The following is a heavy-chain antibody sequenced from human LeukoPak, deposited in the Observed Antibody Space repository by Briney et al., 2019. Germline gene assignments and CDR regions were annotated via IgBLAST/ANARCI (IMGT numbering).Heavy chain of an antibody. CDR3: ARDHRGYYDILLSRDGMDV. CDR1: GFTFSSYA. Sequence: PGGSLRLSCAASGFTFSSYAMSWVRQAPGKGLEWVSAISGSGGSTYYADSVKGRFTISRDNSKNTLYLQMNSLRAEDTAVYYCARDHRGYYDILLSRDGMDVWGKGTTVTVSS. J-gene: IGHJ6*04. V-gene: IGHV3-23*01. CDR2: ISGSGGST. D-gene: IGHD3-9*01.